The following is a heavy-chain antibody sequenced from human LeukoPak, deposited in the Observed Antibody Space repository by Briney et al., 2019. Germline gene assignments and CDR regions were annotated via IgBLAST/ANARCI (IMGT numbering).Heavy chain of an antibody. CDR2: ISFSSSPI. J-gene: IGHJ6*03. CDR3: ARARAGVYMDV. CDR1: GFTFSSYS. V-gene: IGHV3-48*04. D-gene: IGHD2-8*01. Sequence: QSGGSLRLSCAASGFTFSSYSMNWVRQAPGKGLEWVSYISFSSSPIYYADSVKGRFTISRDNAKNSLYLQMNSLRAEDTAMYYCARARAGVYMDVWGKGTTVTVSS.